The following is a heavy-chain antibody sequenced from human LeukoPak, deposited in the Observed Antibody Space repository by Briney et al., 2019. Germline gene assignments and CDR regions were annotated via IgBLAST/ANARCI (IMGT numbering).Heavy chain of an antibody. CDR2: ISRSGISI. CDR1: GFIFSDNY. V-gene: IGHV3-11*04. J-gene: IGHJ4*02. CDR3: ARSPCTSCGQLDY. Sequence: GGSLRLSCAASGFIFSDNYMSWVRQAPGKGLEWIPFISRSGISIYYADSVKGRFSISRDNAKNSLYLQMNSLRAEDTAVYYCARSPCTSCGQLDYWGQGTLVTVSS. D-gene: IGHD2-2*01.